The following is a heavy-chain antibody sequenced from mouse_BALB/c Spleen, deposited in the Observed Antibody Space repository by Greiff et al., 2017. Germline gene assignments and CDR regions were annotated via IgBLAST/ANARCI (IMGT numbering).Heavy chain of an antibody. V-gene: IGHV1S81*02. J-gene: IGHJ2*01. CDR2: INPSNGGT. CDR1: GYTFTSYY. D-gene: IGHD1-1*01. Sequence: VQLQQSGAELVKPGASVKLSCKASGYTFTSYYMYWVKQRPGQGLEWIGEINPSNGGTNFNEKFKSKATLTVDKSSSTAYMQLSSLTSEDSAVYYCTRGGSSYGYWGQGTTLTVSS. CDR3: TRGGSSYGY.